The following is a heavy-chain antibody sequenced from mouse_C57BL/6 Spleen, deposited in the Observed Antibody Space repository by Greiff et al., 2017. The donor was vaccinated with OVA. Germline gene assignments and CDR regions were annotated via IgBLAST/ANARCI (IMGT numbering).Heavy chain of an antibody. Sequence: VQLQQPGAELVKPGASVKVSCKASGYTFTSYWMHWVKQRPGQGLKWIGRIHHSDSDTNYNQKFKGKSTLTVNKSSSTDYMQISSLTSEDSAVYYGAILTTVVATDYWGQGTTLTVSS. V-gene: IGHV1-74*01. D-gene: IGHD1-1*01. CDR1: GYTFTSYW. J-gene: IGHJ2*01. CDR2: IHHSDSDT. CDR3: AILTTVVATDY.